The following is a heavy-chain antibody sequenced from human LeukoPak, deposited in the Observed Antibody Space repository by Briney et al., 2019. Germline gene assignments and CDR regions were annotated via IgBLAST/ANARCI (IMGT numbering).Heavy chain of an antibody. V-gene: IGHV4-39*07. D-gene: IGHD3-10*01. CDR2: IYYTGST. Sequence: SETLSLTCTVSGGSITSSSYYWGWIRQPPGKGPEWIGSIYYTGSTNYNPSLKSRVTISVDRSKNQFSLKLSSVTAADTAVYYCARESYGSGNNWFDPWGQGTLVTVSS. CDR1: GGSITSSSYY. CDR3: ARESYGSGNNWFDP. J-gene: IGHJ5*02.